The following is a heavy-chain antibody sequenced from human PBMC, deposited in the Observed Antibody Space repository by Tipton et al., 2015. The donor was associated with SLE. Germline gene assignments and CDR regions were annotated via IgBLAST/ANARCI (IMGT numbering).Heavy chain of an antibody. J-gene: IGHJ3*02. CDR2: DIPGISRP. D-gene: IGHD3-22*01. CDR3: ARWYYDSSGSGYAFDI. Sequence: QLVQSGAEVKKPGSSVKVSCKVSGGAFSSHAIDWVRQAPGQGLEWMGGDIPGISRPNYEQKFQGRVTITADESTSTAYMELSSLRSEDTAVYYCARWYYDSSGSGYAFDIWGQGTMVTVSS. V-gene: IGHV1-69*01. CDR1: GGAFSSHA.